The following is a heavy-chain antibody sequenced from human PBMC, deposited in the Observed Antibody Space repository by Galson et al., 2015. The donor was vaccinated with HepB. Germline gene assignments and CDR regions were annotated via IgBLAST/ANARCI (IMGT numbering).Heavy chain of an antibody. V-gene: IGHV1-2*06. D-gene: IGHD4-11*01. Sequence: PGQGLEWMGRINPNSGGTDYAQKFQGRVTMTRDTSISTAYMELSSLRSDDTAVYYCARRTTTTVIYHGMDVWGQGTTVTVS. J-gene: IGHJ6*02. CDR2: INPNSGGT. CDR3: ARRTTTTVIYHGMDV.